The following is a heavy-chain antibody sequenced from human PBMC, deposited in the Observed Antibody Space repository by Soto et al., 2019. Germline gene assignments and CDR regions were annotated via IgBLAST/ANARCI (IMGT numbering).Heavy chain of an antibody. CDR2: FDPEDGET. CDR3: ATAVQWLGRSPFDY. CDR1: GYTLTELS. D-gene: IGHD6-19*01. Sequence: ASVKVSCKVSGYTLTELSMHWVRQAPGKGLEWMGGFDPEDGETIYAQKFQGRVTMTEDTSTDTAYMELSSLRSEDTAVYYCATAVQWLGRSPFDYRGQGTLVTVSS. V-gene: IGHV1-24*01. J-gene: IGHJ4*02.